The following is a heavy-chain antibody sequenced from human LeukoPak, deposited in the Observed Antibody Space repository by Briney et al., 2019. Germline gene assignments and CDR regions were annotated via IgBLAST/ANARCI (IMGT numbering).Heavy chain of an antibody. D-gene: IGHD3-10*01. V-gene: IGHV4-4*07. CDR3: ATWDYYYGSGSYPSPFDY. Sequence: PSETLSLTCTVSGGSISSYYWSWIRQPAGKGLEWIGRIYTSGSTNYNPSLKSRVTMSVDTPKNQFSLKLSSVTAADTAVYYCATWDYYYGSGSYPSPFDYWGQGTLVTVSS. CDR1: GGSISSYY. J-gene: IGHJ4*02. CDR2: IYTSGST.